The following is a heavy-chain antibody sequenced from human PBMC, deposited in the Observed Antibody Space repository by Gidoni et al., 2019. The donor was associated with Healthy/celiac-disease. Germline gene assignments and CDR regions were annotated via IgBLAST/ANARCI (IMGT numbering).Heavy chain of an antibody. Sequence: QVQLQESGPGLVKPSQTLSLPCTVSAGSISSGGYYWSWIRQHPGKGLEWIGYIYYSGSTYYNPSLKSRVTISVDTSKNQFSLKLSSVTAADTAVYYCARSRIKGWFDPWGQGTLVTVSS. J-gene: IGHJ5*02. V-gene: IGHV4-31*03. D-gene: IGHD3-16*01. CDR1: AGSISSGGYY. CDR2: IYYSGST. CDR3: ARSRIKGWFDP.